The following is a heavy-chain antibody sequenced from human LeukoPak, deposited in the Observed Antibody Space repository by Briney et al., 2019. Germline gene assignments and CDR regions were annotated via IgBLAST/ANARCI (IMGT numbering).Heavy chain of an antibody. CDR2: IYYGGST. J-gene: IGHJ4*02. Sequence: SETLSLTCTVSGGSISSSSYYWGWIRQPPGKGLEWIGSIYYGGSTYYNPSLKSRVTISVDTSKNQFSLKLSSVTAADTAVYYCARERGTTGTAEVDYWGQGTLVTVSS. CDR3: ARERGTTGTAEVDY. D-gene: IGHD1-1*01. CDR1: GGSISSSSYY. V-gene: IGHV4-39*07.